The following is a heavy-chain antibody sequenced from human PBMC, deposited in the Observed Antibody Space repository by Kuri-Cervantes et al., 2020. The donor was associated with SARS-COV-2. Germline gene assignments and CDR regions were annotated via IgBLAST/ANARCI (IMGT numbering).Heavy chain of an antibody. D-gene: IGHD3-22*01. CDR3: ARVHDSSGYKPLDI. CDR1: GGSISSSY. V-gene: IGHV4-4*07. CDR2: IETSGST. J-gene: IGHJ3*02. Sequence: SETLSLTCTVSGGSISSSYWNWIRQPAGKGLEWIGHIETSGSTNYNPSLKSRDTMSIDTSKNQFPLNLSSVTATDTAVYYCARVHDSSGYKPLDIWGQGTMVTVSS.